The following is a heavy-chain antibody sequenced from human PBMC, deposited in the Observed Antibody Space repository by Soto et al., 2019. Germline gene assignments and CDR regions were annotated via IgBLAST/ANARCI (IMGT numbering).Heavy chain of an antibody. CDR2: ISGSGGNT. J-gene: IGHJ5*02. Sequence: GGSLRLSCAASGFTFSSYVMSWVRQAPGKGLEWVSAISGSGGNTYYADSVKGRFTISRDNSKNTLFLQMNSLRAEDTALYFCAKEMGDYYDSSGSWFDPWGQGTLVTVSS. CDR1: GFTFSSYV. D-gene: IGHD3-22*01. V-gene: IGHV3-23*01. CDR3: AKEMGDYYDSSGSWFDP.